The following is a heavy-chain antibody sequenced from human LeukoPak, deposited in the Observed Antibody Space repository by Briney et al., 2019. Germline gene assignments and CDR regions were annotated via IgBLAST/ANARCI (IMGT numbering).Heavy chain of an antibody. J-gene: IGHJ4*02. CDR1: GGSISSYY. Sequence: PSETLSLTCTVSGGSISSYYWSWIRQPQGKGLEWIGYIYYSGSTNYNPSLKSRVTISVDTSKNQFSLKLSSVTAADTAVYYCATLLSSSWSFDYWGQGTLVTVST. D-gene: IGHD6-13*01. CDR3: ATLLSSSWSFDY. V-gene: IGHV4-59*08. CDR2: IYYSGST.